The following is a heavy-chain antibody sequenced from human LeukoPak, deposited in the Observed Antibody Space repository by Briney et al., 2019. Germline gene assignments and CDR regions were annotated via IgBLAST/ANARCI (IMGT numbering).Heavy chain of an antibody. D-gene: IGHD1-26*01. Sequence: GGSLRLSCAASGFTFSSYAMSWVRQAPGKGLEWVSAISGSGGSTYYADSVKSRFTISRDNAKNSLYLQMNSLRAEDTAVYYCARERTGSYDPHFDYWGQGTLVTVSS. CDR1: GFTFSSYA. V-gene: IGHV3-23*01. CDR3: ARERTGSYDPHFDY. J-gene: IGHJ4*02. CDR2: ISGSGGST.